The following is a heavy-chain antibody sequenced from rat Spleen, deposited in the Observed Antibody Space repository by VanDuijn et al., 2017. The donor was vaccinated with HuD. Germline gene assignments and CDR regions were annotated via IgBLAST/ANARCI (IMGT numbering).Heavy chain of an antibody. J-gene: IGHJ3*01. D-gene: IGHD1-4*01. V-gene: IGHV5S10*01. CDR3: ATPTPGIPFAY. CDR2: INPDGNRT. Sequence: EVQPVESGGGLVQPGRSMRLSCAASGFTFSDHGMAWVLQAPGKGLEWVSSINPDGNRTYYRDSVKGRFTISRDNAKNTLSLQMDSLRTEDTATYYCATPTPGIPFAYWGQGTLVTVSS. CDR1: GFTFSDHG.